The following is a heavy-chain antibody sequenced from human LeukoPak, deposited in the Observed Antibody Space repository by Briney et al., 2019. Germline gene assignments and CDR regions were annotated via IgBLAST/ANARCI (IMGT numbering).Heavy chain of an antibody. V-gene: IGHV4-30-2*01. D-gene: IGHD6-19*01. CDR2: IYHSGST. CDR3: ARGSPGLGPRGAFDI. J-gene: IGHJ3*02. CDR1: GGSISSGGYY. Sequence: SETLSLTCTVSGGSISSGGYYWSWIRQPPGKGLEWIGYIYHSGSTYYNPSLKSRVTISVDRSKNQFSLKLSSVTAADTAVYYCARGSPGLGPRGAFDIWGQGTMVTVSS.